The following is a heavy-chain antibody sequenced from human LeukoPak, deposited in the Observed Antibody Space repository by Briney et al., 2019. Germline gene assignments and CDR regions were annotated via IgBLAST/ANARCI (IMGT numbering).Heavy chain of an antibody. CDR1: GGSISSSNW. Sequence: SGTLSLTCAVSGGSISSSNWWSWVRQPPGKGLEWIGEIYHSGSTNSNPSLKSRVTMSLDTSKNQFSLKLNSVTAADTAVYYCGRSVGGREDYWGQGTLVTVSS. D-gene: IGHD2-15*01. J-gene: IGHJ4*02. CDR2: IYHSGST. CDR3: GRSVGGREDY. V-gene: IGHV4-4*02.